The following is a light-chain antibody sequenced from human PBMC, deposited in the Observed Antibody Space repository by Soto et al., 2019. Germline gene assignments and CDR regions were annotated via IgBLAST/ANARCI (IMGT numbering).Light chain of an antibody. J-gene: IGKJ4*01. CDR3: QQSHSTPPT. CDR2: AAS. CDR1: QSISSY. Sequence: DIQMTQSPSSLSASVGDRVTITCRASQSISSYLSWYQQKPGKATKLLIYAASSLQSGVPSRFSGSGSGTDFTLTISSLQPEDSATYYCQQSHSTPPTFGGGTKVEIK. V-gene: IGKV1-39*01.